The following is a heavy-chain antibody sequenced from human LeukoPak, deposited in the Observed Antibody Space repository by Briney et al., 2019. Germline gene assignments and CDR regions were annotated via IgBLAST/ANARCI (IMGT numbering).Heavy chain of an antibody. Sequence: GRSLRLSCAASGFTFSSCGMHWVRQAPGKGLEWVAVISYDGSNKYYADSVKGRFTISRDNSKNTLYLQMNSLRAEDTAVYYCARESLGYCSSTSCYTNFDYWGQGTLVTVSS. D-gene: IGHD2-2*02. CDR1: GFTFSSCG. V-gene: IGHV3-30*03. J-gene: IGHJ4*02. CDR2: ISYDGSNK. CDR3: ARESLGYCSSTSCYTNFDY.